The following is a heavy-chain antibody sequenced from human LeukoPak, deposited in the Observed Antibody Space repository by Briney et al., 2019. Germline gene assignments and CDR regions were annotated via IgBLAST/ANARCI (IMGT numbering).Heavy chain of an antibody. CDR2: ISWNSGSI. J-gene: IGHJ4*02. CDR3: AKDMWELPLAPVDY. D-gene: IGHD1-26*01. V-gene: IGHV3-9*01. CDR1: GFTVSSNY. Sequence: GGSLRLSCAASGFTVSSNYMSWVRQAPGKGLEWVAGISWNSGSIGYADSVKGRFTISRDNAKNSLYLQMNSLRAEDTALYYCAKDMWELPLAPVDYWGQGTLVTVSS.